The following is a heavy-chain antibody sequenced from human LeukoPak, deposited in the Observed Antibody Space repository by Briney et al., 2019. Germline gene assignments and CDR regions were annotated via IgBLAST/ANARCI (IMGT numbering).Heavy chain of an antibody. V-gene: IGHV1-46*01. D-gene: IGHD3-22*01. CDR1: GYTFTSYY. Sequence: ASVKVSCKASGYTFTSYYMHWVRQAPGQGLEWMGIINPSGGSTSYAQKFQGRVTITSDTSTSTVYMELSSLRSEDAAVYYCARSSGTTTGYYGMDVWGQGTTVTVSS. CDR2: INPSGGST. J-gene: IGHJ6*02. CDR3: ARSSGTTTGYYGMDV.